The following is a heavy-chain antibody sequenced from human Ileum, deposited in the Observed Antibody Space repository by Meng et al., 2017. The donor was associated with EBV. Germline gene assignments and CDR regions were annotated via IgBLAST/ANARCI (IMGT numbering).Heavy chain of an antibody. CDR2: ISAYNGNT. Sequence: QIQLVRSGAEGKKPGDSVKVSCKASGYTFSNYGISWLRQAPGQGLEWMGWISAYNGNTNYAQNLQGRVTMTTDTSTGTAYMEVRSLRSDDTAVYYCARAGNGGSYYFTYWGQGTLVTVSS. CDR3: ARAGNGGSYYFTY. J-gene: IGHJ4*02. V-gene: IGHV1-18*01. D-gene: IGHD1-26*01. CDR1: GYTFSNYG.